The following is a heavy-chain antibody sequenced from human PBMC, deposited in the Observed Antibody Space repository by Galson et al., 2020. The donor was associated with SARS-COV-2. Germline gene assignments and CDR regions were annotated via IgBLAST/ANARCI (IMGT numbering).Heavy chain of an antibody. CDR2: ITPHGDWA. Sequence: GGSLRLSCAASGFTDPGFTFSSSGMSWVRQAPGKGLEWVSGITPHGDWADYADSVKGRLTISRDNSKNMVYLQMHSLRVEDTAVYYCAKDQGWLHAHWGQGIRVTVSS. CDR1: GFTDPGFTFSSSG. CDR3: AKDQGWLHAH. V-gene: IGHV3-23*01. D-gene: IGHD5-12*01. J-gene: IGHJ4*02.